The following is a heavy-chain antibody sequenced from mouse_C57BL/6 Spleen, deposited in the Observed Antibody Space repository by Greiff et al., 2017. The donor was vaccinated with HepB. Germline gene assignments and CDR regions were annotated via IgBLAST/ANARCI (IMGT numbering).Heavy chain of an antibody. Sequence: EVQLQQSGPGMVKPSQSLSLTCTVTGYSITSGYDWHWIRHFPGNKLEWMGYISYSGSTNYNPSLKSRISITHDTSKNHFFLKLNSVTTEDTATYYCARGGYDESYWYFDVWGTGTTVTVSS. CDR2: ISYSGST. CDR1: GYSITSGYD. D-gene: IGHD2-2*01. CDR3: ARGGYDESYWYFDV. J-gene: IGHJ1*03. V-gene: IGHV3-1*01.